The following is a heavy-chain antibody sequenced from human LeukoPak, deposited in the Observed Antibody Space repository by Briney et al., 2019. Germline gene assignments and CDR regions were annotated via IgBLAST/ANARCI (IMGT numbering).Heavy chain of an antibody. V-gene: IGHV3-30*04. CDR1: GFTFSSYA. D-gene: IGHD2-21*01. CDR2: LAYDGSNK. J-gene: IGHJ3*01. CDR3: ARDFISSNGIPDPFDL. Sequence: GGSLRLSCAASGFTFSSYAMHWVRQAPGKGPEWVAVLAYDGSNKFYADSVKGRFTVSRDNSKNTVYLQMNSLRVEDTAVYYCARDFISSNGIPDPFDLWGQGTMVTVSS.